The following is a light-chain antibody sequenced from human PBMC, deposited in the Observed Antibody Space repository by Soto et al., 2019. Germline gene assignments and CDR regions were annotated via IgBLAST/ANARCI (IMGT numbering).Light chain of an antibody. CDR1: SSDVGGYNY. CDR2: DVS. CDR3: CSYAGSYTLV. J-gene: IGLJ2*01. Sequence: QSALTQPHSVSGSPGRSVTISCTGTSSDVGGYNYVSWYQQHPGKAPKLMIYDVSKRPSGVPDRFSGSKSGNTASLTISGLQAEDEADYYCCSYAGSYTLVFGGGTKLTVL. V-gene: IGLV2-11*01.